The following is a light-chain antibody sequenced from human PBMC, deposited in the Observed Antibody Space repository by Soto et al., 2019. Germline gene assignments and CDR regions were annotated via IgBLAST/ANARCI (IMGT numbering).Light chain of an antibody. CDR2: WAS. CDR1: RSILSPSTNQNY. V-gene: IGKV4-1*01. Sequence: DIVMTQSPDSLIVSLGERATINCKSSRSILSPSTNQNYLAWYQQKPGQPPKLLIYWASTRESGVPDRFSGSGSGTDFTLTISSLQAEDVAVYYCQQYRSAPQETFGQGTKVEI. J-gene: IGKJ1*01. CDR3: QQYRSAPQET.